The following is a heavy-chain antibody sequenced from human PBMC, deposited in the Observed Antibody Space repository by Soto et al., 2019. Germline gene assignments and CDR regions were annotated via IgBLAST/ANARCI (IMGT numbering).Heavy chain of an antibody. CDR1: GFTFTYYS. J-gene: IGHJ1*01. CDR2: ISSSSDYI. CDR3: ARDSCASATYANFFPH. D-gene: IGHD2-2*01. V-gene: IGHV3-21*06. Sequence: EVQLVASGVGLVKPGGSLRLSCAASGFTFTYYSISWVRQAPGQGLEWVSSISSSSDYIYYTDSVRCRFTISRDNAKNSLYLQMNSLRAEATAVYYCARDSCASATYANFFPHWGQGTLVTVSS.